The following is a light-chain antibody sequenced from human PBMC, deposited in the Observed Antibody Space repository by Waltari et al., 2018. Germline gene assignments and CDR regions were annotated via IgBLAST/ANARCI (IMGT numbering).Light chain of an antibody. CDR1: TSDVGRYDF. V-gene: IGLV2-23*02. CDR3: CSYAGRGTYV. Sequence: QSALTQPASVSGTPGHSITISCSGTTSDVGRYDFVSWYQQHPGEAPKLLICEVFKRPPDTSSRFSGAKSGSTASLTISGLQPEDEADYYCCSYAGRGTYVFGSGTKVTVL. J-gene: IGLJ1*01. CDR2: EVF.